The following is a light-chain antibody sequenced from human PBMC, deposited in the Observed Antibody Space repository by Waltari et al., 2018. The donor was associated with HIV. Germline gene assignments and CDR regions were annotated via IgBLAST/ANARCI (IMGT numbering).Light chain of an antibody. J-gene: IGLJ2*01. Sequence: QSALTQPPSASGSLGQSVTFSCTGTFSDIGFYAFVSWYQQHPGKAPKLVIYAVTKRPSGVPDRFFGSKSGNTASLTISGLQAEDEADYYCCSYAGRSTLEVFGGGTKVTVL. CDR3: CSYAGRSTLEV. CDR1: FSDIGFYAF. V-gene: IGLV2-8*01. CDR2: AVT.